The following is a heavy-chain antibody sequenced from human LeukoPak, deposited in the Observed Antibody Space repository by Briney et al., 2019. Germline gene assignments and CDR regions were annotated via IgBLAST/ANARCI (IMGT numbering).Heavy chain of an antibody. V-gene: IGHV3-66*02. CDR1: GFTVSSNY. CDR3: ARGGGTYYQLLGENWFDP. Sequence: GGSLRLSCAASGFTVSSNYMSWVRQAPGKGLEWVSGIYSGGSTYYADSVKGRFTISRDNSKNTLYLQMNSLRAEDTAVYYCARGGGTYYQLLGENWFDPWGQGTLVTVSS. CDR2: IYSGGST. D-gene: IGHD2-2*01. J-gene: IGHJ5*02.